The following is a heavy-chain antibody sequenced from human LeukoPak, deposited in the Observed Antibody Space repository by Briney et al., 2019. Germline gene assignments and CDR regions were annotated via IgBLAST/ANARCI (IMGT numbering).Heavy chain of an antibody. D-gene: IGHD4-17*01. Sequence: GGSLRLSCAASGFTFSSYAMSWVRQAPGKGLEWVSAISGSGGSTYYADSVKGRFTISRDNAKNSLYLQMNSLRAEDTAVYYCARGVYGDYRFDYWGQGTLVTVSS. CDR3: ARGVYGDYRFDY. J-gene: IGHJ4*02. V-gene: IGHV3-23*01. CDR2: ISGSGGST. CDR1: GFTFSSYA.